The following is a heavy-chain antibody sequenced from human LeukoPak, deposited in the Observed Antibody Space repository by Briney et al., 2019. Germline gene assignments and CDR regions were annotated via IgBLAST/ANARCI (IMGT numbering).Heavy chain of an antibody. CDR3: AKSNGYGLVDI. D-gene: IGHD3-10*01. CDR1: GGSISSYY. J-gene: IGHJ3*02. V-gene: IGHV4-59*12. CDR2: IYYSGST. Sequence: PSETLSLTCTVSGGSISSYYWSWIRQPPGKGLEWIGYIYYSGSTNYNPSLKSRVTISLDTSRNQFSLKLTSVTAADTAVYYCAKSNGYGLVDIWGQGTMVTVSS.